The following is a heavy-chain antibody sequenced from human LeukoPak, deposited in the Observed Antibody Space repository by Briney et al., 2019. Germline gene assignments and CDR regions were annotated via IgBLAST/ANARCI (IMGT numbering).Heavy chain of an antibody. CDR2: ISANSGKT. CDR3: ARPNNYYDDNGYYNYFDP. V-gene: IGHV1-18*01. Sequence: GASVKVSCKTSGYTFSSHGITWVRQAPGQGLEWMGWISANSGKTYYAQKFQGRVTMTTDTSTSTAYMKLRSLGSDDTAVYYCARPNNYYDDNGYYNYFDPWGQGTLVTVSS. J-gene: IGHJ5*02. CDR1: GYTFSSHG. D-gene: IGHD3-22*01.